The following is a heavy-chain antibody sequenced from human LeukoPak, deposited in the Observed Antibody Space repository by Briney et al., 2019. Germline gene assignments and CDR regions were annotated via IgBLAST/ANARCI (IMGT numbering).Heavy chain of an antibody. J-gene: IGHJ4*02. D-gene: IGHD1-26*01. CDR1: GGSISSSSYY. CDR2: IYYSGST. V-gene: IGHV4-39*01. Sequence: SETLSLTCTVSGGSISSSSYYWGWIRQPPGKGLECIGSIYYSGSTYYNPSLKSRVTISVDTSKNQCSLKLSSVTAADTAVYYCARPTDFDYWGQGTLVTVSS. CDR3: ARPTDFDY.